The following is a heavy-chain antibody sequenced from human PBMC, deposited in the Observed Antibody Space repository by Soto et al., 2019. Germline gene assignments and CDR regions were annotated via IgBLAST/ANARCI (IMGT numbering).Heavy chain of an antibody. Sequence: EMQLLESGGGLVQPGGSLRLSCVASGFTFNTYAMDWVRRAPGQGLEWVSAISASGDITYYADSVQGRFTISRDISKNTLYLEMNSLRADDTAIYYCAKNTDFWYFDLWGRGTLVTVSS. V-gene: IGHV3-23*01. CDR1: GFTFNTYA. CDR3: AKNTDFWYFDL. J-gene: IGHJ2*01. D-gene: IGHD2-2*02. CDR2: ISASGDIT.